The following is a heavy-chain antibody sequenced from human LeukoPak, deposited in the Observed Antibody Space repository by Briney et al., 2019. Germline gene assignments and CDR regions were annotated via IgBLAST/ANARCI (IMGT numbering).Heavy chain of an antibody. Sequence: SQTLSLTCTVSGFSISSGSYYWSWIRQPGGNGLEWIGRIYTSGSTTYNPSLKSRVTISVEPSKNQFSLKLSSVTAADTGVYYCARWRYGSGKYLDYWGQGTLVTVSS. CDR3: ARWRYGSGKYLDY. J-gene: IGHJ4*02. D-gene: IGHD3-10*01. V-gene: IGHV4-61*02. CDR2: IYTSGST. CDR1: GFSISSGSYY.